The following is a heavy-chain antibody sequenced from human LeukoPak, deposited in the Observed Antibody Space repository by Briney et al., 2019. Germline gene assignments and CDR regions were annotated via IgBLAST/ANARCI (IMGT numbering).Heavy chain of an antibody. D-gene: IGHD2-2*01. CDR1: GGSISSSGYY. Sequence: PSETLSLTCTVSGGSISSSGYYWGWIRQPAGKGLEWIGRIYTSGSTNYNPSLKSRVTISVDTSKNQFSLKLSSVTAADTAVYYCARASGYCSSTSCYPFDYWGQGTLVTVSS. CDR3: ARASGYCSSTSCYPFDY. CDR2: IYTSGST. V-gene: IGHV4-61*02. J-gene: IGHJ4*02.